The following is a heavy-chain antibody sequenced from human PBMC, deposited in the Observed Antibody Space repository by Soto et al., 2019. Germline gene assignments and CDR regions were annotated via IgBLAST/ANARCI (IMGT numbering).Heavy chain of an antibody. J-gene: IGHJ3*01. CDR3: ARNYASGSYAFDF. CDR1: GFTFSDHY. Sequence: GGSLRLSCGASGFTFSDHYIYWVRQAPGKGLMWVSRISKDGSSTTYADSVKGRFTMSRDTAKNTVYLEMNSLRAEDTAAYYCARNYASGSYAFDFRGQGTMVTVSS. CDR2: ISKDGSST. V-gene: IGHV3-74*01. D-gene: IGHD3-10*01.